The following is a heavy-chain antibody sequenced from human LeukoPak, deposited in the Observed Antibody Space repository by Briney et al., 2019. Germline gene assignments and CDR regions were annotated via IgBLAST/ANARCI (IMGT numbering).Heavy chain of an antibody. V-gene: IGHV1-2*02. CDR3: VRVAYFFDSGGYYYPPPFDY. CDR2: INPNIGGT. CDR1: GYSFTDFY. D-gene: IGHD3-22*01. J-gene: IGHJ4*01. Sequence: ASVKVSCKTSGYSFTDFYMHWVRQAPGQGLEWMGWINPNIGGTNYAQNFQGRVTMTTDTSTSTAYMELGSLRSDDTAVYYCVRVAYFFDSGGYYYPPPFDYWGHGTLVIVSS.